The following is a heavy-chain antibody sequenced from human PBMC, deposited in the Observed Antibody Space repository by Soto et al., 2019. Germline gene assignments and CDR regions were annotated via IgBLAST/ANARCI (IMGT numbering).Heavy chain of an antibody. CDR1: GYTFTSYA. Sequence: ASVKVSCKASGYTFTSYAMHWVRQAPGQRLEWMGWINAGNGNTKYSPKFQGRVTITRDTSASTAYMELSSLRSEDTAVYYCARDLGGWRDYWGQGTLVTVSS. D-gene: IGHD2-15*01. J-gene: IGHJ4*02. V-gene: IGHV1-3*01. CDR3: ARDLGGWRDY. CDR2: INAGNGNT.